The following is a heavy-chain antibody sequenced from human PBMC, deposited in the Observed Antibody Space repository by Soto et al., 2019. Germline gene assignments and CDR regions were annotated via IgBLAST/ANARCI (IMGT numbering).Heavy chain of an antibody. V-gene: IGHV1-18*01. CDR2: ISAYNGNT. J-gene: IGHJ5*02. D-gene: IGHD3-10*01. CDR3: ARCPITMVRGVIPRWFDP. CDR1: GYTFTSYG. Sequence: QVQLVQSGAEVKKPGDSVKVSSKASGYTFTSYGISWVRQAPGQGLEWMGWISAYNGNTNYAQKLQGRVTMTTDTSTSTAYMELRSLRSDDTAVYYCARCPITMVRGVIPRWFDPWGQGTLVTVSS.